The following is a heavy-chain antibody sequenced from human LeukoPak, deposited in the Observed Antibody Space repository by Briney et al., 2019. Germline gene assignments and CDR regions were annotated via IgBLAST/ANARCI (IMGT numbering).Heavy chain of an antibody. J-gene: IGHJ6*02. CDR1: GFTVSSYY. V-gene: IGHV3-53*04. CDR3: ARDRKIASRYYYDMDV. CDR2: IYSGGST. D-gene: IGHD3-22*01. Sequence: GGSLRLSCAASGFTVSSYYMSWVRQAPGKGLEWVSVIYSGGSTCYTDSVKGRFTISIHNSKNTLYLQMNSLRAEDTAVYYCARDRKIASRYYYDMDVWGQGTTVTVSS.